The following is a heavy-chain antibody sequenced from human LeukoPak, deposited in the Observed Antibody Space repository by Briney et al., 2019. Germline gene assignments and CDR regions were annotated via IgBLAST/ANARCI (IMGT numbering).Heavy chain of an antibody. V-gene: IGHV3-21*06. CDR2: IGPTGSDR. CDR3: ARYSSGPYYFDY. D-gene: IGHD3-22*01. J-gene: IGHJ4*02. CDR1: GLTFSTSG. Sequence: GGSLRLSCTASGLTFSTSGFNWVRQAPGKGLEWVASIGPTGSDRYHADSIKGRFTISRDNANNFLYLQMNSLRAEDTAVYYCARYSSGPYYFDYWGQGTLVTVSS.